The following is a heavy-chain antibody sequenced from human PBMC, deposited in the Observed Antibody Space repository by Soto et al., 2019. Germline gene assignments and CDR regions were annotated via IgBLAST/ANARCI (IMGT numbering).Heavy chain of an antibody. CDR1: GYTFTSYD. Sequence: SVKVSCKASGYTFTSYDINWVRQATGQGLEWMGWMNPNSGNTGYAQKFQGRVTMTRNTSISTAYMELSSLRSEDTAVYYCARGGYNQNYYYYYGMDVWGQGTTVTVSS. D-gene: IGHD6-25*01. CDR3: ARGGYNQNYYYYYGMDV. CDR2: MNPNSGNT. J-gene: IGHJ6*02. V-gene: IGHV1-8*01.